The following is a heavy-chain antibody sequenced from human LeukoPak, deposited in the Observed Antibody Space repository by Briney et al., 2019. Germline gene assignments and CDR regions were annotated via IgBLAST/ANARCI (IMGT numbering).Heavy chain of an antibody. CDR1: GFTFSSYG. Sequence: PGRSLRLSCAASGFTFSSYGMHWVRQAPGKGLEWVAVIWYDGSNKYYADSVKGRFTISRDNSKNTLYLQMNSLRAEDTAVYYCARSPYGDYIDYWGQGTLVTVSS. D-gene: IGHD4-17*01. J-gene: IGHJ4*02. V-gene: IGHV3-33*01. CDR2: IWYDGSNK. CDR3: ARSPYGDYIDY.